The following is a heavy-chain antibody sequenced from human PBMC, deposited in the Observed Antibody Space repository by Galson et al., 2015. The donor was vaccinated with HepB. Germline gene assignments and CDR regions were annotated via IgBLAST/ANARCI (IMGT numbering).Heavy chain of an antibody. CDR2: IIPIFGTA. Sequence: SVKVSCKASGGTFSSYAISWVRQAPGQGLEWMGGIIPIFGTANYAQKFQGRVTITADESTSTAYMELSSLRSEDTAVYYCARGGYSGYDYVPSDYWGQGTLVTVSS. J-gene: IGHJ4*02. V-gene: IGHV1-69*13. D-gene: IGHD5-12*01. CDR3: ARGGYSGYDYVPSDY. CDR1: GGTFSSYA.